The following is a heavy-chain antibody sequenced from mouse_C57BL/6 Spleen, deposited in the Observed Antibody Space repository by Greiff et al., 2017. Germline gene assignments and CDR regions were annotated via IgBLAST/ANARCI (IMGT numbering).Heavy chain of an antibody. Sequence: QSGAELARPGASVKLSCKASGYTFTSYGISWVKQRTGQGLEWIGEIYPRSGNTYYNEKFKGKATLTADKSSSTAYMELRSLTSEDSAVYFCARGGDRYFDVWGTGTTVTVSS. CDR3: ARGGDRYFDV. CDR1: GYTFTSYG. V-gene: IGHV1-81*01. CDR2: IYPRSGNT. J-gene: IGHJ1*03. D-gene: IGHD3-3*01.